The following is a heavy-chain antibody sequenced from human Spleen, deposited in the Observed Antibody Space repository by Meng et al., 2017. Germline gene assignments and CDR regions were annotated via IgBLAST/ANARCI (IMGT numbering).Heavy chain of an antibody. J-gene: IGHJ4*02. CDR3: ARGGAAAGKEFDY. CDR2: IYYSGST. V-gene: IGHV4-34*01. Sequence: GSLRLSCAVYGGSFSGYYWSWIRQPPGKGLEWIGSIYYSGSTNYNPSLKSRVTISVDTSKNQFSLKLSSVTAADTAVYYCARGGAAAGKEFDYWGQGTLVTVSS. D-gene: IGHD6-13*01. CDR1: GGSFSGYY.